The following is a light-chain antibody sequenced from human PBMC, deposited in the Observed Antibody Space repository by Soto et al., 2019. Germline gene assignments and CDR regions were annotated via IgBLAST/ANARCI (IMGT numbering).Light chain of an antibody. J-gene: IGLJ2*01. V-gene: IGLV3-21*04. CDR1: NIGRKN. Sequence: SYELTQPPSVSVAPGKTARITCGGNNIGRKNVHGYQQKPGQAPVVVIHYDNGRPSGLPERFSGSNSGDTATLSISRVEVGDEADYYWQVWDSSFYSVVFGGGTKVTVL. CDR3: QVWDSSFYSVV. CDR2: YDN.